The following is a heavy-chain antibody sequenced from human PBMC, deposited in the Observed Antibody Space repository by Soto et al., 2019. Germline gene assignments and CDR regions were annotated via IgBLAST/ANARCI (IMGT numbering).Heavy chain of an antibody. V-gene: IGHV4-59*01. CDR2: IFYSGTT. J-gene: IGHJ4*02. Sequence: VQLQESGPGLVKPSETLSLNCTISGGSISSYYWSWIRQPPGKGLEWIGYIFYSGTTDYNPSLRGRVIISVDMSKNQFSLKLYSVTAADTAVYYCAIEHYWGQGTLVTVSS. CDR3: AIEHY. CDR1: GGSISSYY.